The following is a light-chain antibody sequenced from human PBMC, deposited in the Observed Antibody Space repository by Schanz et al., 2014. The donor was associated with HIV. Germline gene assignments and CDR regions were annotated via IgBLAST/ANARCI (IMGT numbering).Light chain of an antibody. V-gene: IGKV3D-15*01. Sequence: EIVLTQSPDTLSLSLGERATLSCRASQTVSNGYLAWFQQKRDQPPRLVIYATSTRAAGIPDRFSGTGSGTEFTLTISSLQSEDFAVYYCQQYNDWPPITFGQGTRLEIK. CDR2: ATS. J-gene: IGKJ5*01. CDR3: QQYNDWPPIT. CDR1: QTVSNGY.